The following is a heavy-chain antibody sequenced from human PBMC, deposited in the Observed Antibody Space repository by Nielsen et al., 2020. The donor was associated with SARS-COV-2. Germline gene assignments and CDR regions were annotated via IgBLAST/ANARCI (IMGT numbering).Heavy chain of an antibody. CDR2: ISSSGSTI. CDR1: GFTFSSYE. V-gene: IGHV3-48*03. Sequence: GGSLRLSCAASGFTFSSYEMNWVRQAPGKGLEWVSYISSSGSTIYYADSVKGRFTISRDNAKNSLYLQMNSLRAEDTALYYCAKAFRDDYGDYGGWDWGQGTLVTVSS. J-gene: IGHJ4*02. CDR3: AKAFRDDYGDYGGWD. D-gene: IGHD4-17*01.